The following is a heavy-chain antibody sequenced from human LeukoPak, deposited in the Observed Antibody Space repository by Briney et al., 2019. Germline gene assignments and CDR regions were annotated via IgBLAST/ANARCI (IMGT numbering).Heavy chain of an antibody. CDR3: ATYYYDSSGYSFLDY. CDR1: GYSFTSYW. J-gene: IGHJ4*02. Sequence: GESLKISCKGSGYSFTSYWIGWVRQMPGKGLEWMGIIYPGDSDTRYSPSFQGQVTISADKSISTAYLQWSSLKASDTAMYYCATYYYDSSGYSFLDYWGQGTLSPSPQ. CDR2: IYPGDSDT. D-gene: IGHD3-22*01. V-gene: IGHV5-51*01.